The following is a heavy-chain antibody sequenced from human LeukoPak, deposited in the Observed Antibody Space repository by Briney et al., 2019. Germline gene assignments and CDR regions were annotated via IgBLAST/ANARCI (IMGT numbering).Heavy chain of an antibody. CDR1: GLTFNDYA. CDR2: ITWNSGTI. Sequence: GGSLRLSCAPSGLTFNDYAIHWVRQAPGKGLEWVSGITWNSGTIGYADSVKGRFTISRDNAKNSLHLQMNSLRPDDTALYYCARGSASGWYTDYWGQGALISVSS. J-gene: IGHJ4*02. D-gene: IGHD6-19*01. V-gene: IGHV3-9*01. CDR3: ARGSASGWYTDY.